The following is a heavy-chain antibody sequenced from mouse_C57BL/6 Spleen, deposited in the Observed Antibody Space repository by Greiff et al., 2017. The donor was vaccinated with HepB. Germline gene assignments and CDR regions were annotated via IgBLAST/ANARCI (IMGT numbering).Heavy chain of an antibody. Sequence: QVQLKQSGAELARPGASVKLSCKASGYTFTSYGISWVKQRTGQGLEWIGEIYPRSGNTYYNEKFKGKATLTADKSSSTAYMELRSLTSEDSAVYFCARPQEFAYWGQGTLVTVSA. CDR2: IYPRSGNT. CDR3: ARPQEFAY. J-gene: IGHJ3*01. V-gene: IGHV1-81*01. CDR1: GYTFTSYG.